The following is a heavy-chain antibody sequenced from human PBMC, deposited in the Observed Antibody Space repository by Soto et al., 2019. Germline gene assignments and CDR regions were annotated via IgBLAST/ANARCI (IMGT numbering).Heavy chain of an antibody. V-gene: IGHV4-59*01. CDR2: TYYSGST. J-gene: IGHJ4*02. D-gene: IGHD6-13*01. CDR3: ARVRGTAGKRYFDY. Sequence: SETLSLSCTVSGGSMIAYYWNWMRQPPGKGLQWIGYTYYSGSTTYNPSLKSRVTISVDSSKNQFSLKLDSVTPADTAVYYCARVRGTAGKRYFDYWGPGTLVTVSS. CDR1: GGSMIAYY.